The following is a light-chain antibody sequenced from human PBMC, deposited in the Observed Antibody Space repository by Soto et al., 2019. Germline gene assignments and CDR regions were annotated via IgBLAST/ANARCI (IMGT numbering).Light chain of an antibody. CDR2: EDN. Sequence: NFMLTQPHSVSESPGKTVTISCTRSSGSIASNYVQWYQQRPGSAPTTVIYEDNQRPSGVPDRFSGSIDSSSNSASLTISGLKTEDEADYYCQSYDSSNFVVFGGGTQLTVL. V-gene: IGLV6-57*04. CDR3: QSYDSSNFVV. J-gene: IGLJ2*01. CDR1: SGSIASNY.